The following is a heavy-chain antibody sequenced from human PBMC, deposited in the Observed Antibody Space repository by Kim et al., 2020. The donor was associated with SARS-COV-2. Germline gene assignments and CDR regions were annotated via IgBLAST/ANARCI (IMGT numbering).Heavy chain of an antibody. CDR2: ISYDGSNK. CDR3: ARDRGPRLRLLTYYDFD. D-gene: IGHD1-26*01. CDR1: GFTFSSYA. J-gene: IGHJ3*02. Sequence: GGSLRLSCAASGFTFSSYAMHWVRQAPGKGLEWVAVISYDGSNKYYADSVKGRFTISRDNSKNTLYLQMNSLRAEDTAMDYCARDRGPRLRLLTYYDFD. V-gene: IGHV3-30*04.